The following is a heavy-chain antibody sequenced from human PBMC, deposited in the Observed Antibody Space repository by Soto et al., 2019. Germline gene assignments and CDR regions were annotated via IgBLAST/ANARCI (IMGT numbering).Heavy chain of an antibody. Sequence: SETPFLTCAVSGGSLNRGYFYPGWVRRCPGKGLEWIGYIYYSGSTYYNPSLKSRVTISVDTSKNQFSLKLSSVTAADTAVYYCAREEYYYAMDVWGQGTTVTVSS. J-gene: IGHJ6*02. CDR2: IYYSGST. CDR1: GGSLNRGYFY. V-gene: IGHV4-30-4*08. CDR3: AREEYYYAMDV.